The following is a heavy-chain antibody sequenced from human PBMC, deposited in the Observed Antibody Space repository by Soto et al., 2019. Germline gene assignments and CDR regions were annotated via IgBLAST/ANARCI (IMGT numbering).Heavy chain of an antibody. Sequence: SETLSLTCAVSGGSISSGGYSWSRIRQPPGKGLEWIGYIYHSGSTYYNPSLKSRVTISVDRSKNQFSLKLSSVTAADTAVYYCATAPGHYWGQGTLVTVSS. CDR1: GGSISSGGYS. J-gene: IGHJ4*02. V-gene: IGHV4-30-2*01. CDR3: ATAPGHY. CDR2: IYHSGST.